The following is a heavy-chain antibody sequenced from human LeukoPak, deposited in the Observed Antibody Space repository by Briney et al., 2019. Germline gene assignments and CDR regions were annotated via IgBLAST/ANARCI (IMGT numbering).Heavy chain of an antibody. D-gene: IGHD1-26*01. CDR1: GFTFSSYG. V-gene: IGHV3-33*01. Sequence: GRSLRLSCAASGFTFSSYGMHWVRQAPGKGLEWVAVIWYDGSNKYYADSVKGRFTISRDNSKNTLYLQMNSLRAEDTAVYYCARGFPVGATTLAFDYWGQGTLVTVSS. J-gene: IGHJ4*02. CDR2: IWYDGSNK. CDR3: ARGFPVGATTLAFDY.